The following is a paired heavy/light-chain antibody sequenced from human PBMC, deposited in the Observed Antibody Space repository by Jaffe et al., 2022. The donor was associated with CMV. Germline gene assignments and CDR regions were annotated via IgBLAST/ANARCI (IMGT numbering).Light chain of an antibody. Sequence: EIVLTQSPATLSLSPGERATLSCRASQSVSSYLAWYQQKPGQAPRLLIYDASNRATGIPARFSGSGSGTDFTLTISSLEPEDFAVYYCQQRSNWLLTFGGGTKVEIK. CDR2: DAS. J-gene: IGKJ4*01. CDR3: QQRSNWLLT. V-gene: IGKV3-11*01. CDR1: QSVSSY.
Heavy chain of an antibody. CDR1: GYTLTELS. J-gene: IGHJ6*03. CDR2: FDPEDGET. D-gene: IGHD1-1*01. Sequence: QVQLVQSGAEVKKPGASVKVSCKVSGYTLTELSMHWVRQAPGKGLEWMGGFDPEDGETIYAQKFQGRVTMTEDTSTDTAYMELSSLRSEDTAVYYCAKDPTTPRKNYYYYMDVWGKGTTVTVSS. V-gene: IGHV1-24*01. CDR3: AKDPTTPRKNYYYYMDV.